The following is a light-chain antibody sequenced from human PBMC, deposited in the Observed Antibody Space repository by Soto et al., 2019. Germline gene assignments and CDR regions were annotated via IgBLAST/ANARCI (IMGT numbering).Light chain of an antibody. Sequence: LTQPASVSGSPGQSITISCTGTSSDVGGYDHVSWYQLHPGKAPKLMVFEVNNRPSGVSYRFSGSKSGNTASLTISGLQAEDEADYFCSSYSISTAYLFGTGTKVTVL. J-gene: IGLJ1*01. V-gene: IGLV2-14*01. CDR1: SSDVGGYDH. CDR2: EVN. CDR3: SSYSISTAYL.